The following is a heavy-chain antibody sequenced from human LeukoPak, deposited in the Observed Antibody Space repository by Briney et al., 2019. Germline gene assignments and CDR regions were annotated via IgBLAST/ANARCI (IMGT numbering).Heavy chain of an antibody. CDR2: INTYNSNT. CDR1: GYTFNSCG. CDR3: ARGWENDY. D-gene: IGHD1-26*01. Sequence: GASVKVSCKASGYTFNSCGITWVRQAPGQGLEWMGWINTYNSNTNYAQKLQGRVTMTRDPFTSTVYMELRSLRSDDTAVYYCARGWENDYWGQGSLVTVSS. V-gene: IGHV1-18*01. J-gene: IGHJ4*02.